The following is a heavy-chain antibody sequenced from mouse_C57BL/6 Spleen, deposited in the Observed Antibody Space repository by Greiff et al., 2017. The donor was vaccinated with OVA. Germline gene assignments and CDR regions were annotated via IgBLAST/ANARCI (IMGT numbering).Heavy chain of an antibody. D-gene: IGHD2-10*01. CDR1: GFTFTDYY. CDR2: IRNKANGYTT. V-gene: IGHV7-3*01. J-gene: IGHJ2*01. CDR3: ARSGPYNFDY. Sequence: EVQVVESGGGLVQPGGSLSLSCAASGFTFTDYYMSWVRQPPGKALEWLGFIRNKANGYTTEYSASVKGRFTISRDNSQSILYLQMNALRAEDSATYYCARSGPYNFDYWGQGTTLTVSS.